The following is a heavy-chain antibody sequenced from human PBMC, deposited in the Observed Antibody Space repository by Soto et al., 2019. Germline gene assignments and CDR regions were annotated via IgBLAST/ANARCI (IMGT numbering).Heavy chain of an antibody. Sequence: VLLLESGGGLVQPGGSLRLSCAACGFTFSNYAMSWVRQAPGKGLEWVSAISGTGGSTYYADSVKGRFTISRDNSKNTLYLQMNSLRAEDTAVYYCAKSGSSSWYSGVNVWGQGTTVTVSS. V-gene: IGHV3-23*01. CDR2: ISGTGGST. J-gene: IGHJ6*02. D-gene: IGHD6-13*01. CDR3: AKSGSSSWYSGVNV. CDR1: GFTFSNYA.